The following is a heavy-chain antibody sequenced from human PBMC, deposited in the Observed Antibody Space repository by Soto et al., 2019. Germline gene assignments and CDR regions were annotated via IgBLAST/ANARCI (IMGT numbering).Heavy chain of an antibody. CDR3: ARGQEVGAHFFDS. CDR2: IGTAGDT. J-gene: IGHJ4*02. D-gene: IGHD2-15*01. V-gene: IGHV3-13*01. Sequence: GGSLRLSCEASGFTFSGFDMHWVRQPTGKGLEWVSTIGTAGDTYYAASVKGRFTISRDNAKNSLSLQMNSLRAGDTAVYFCARGQEVGAHFFDSWGQGTQVTVSS. CDR1: GFTFSGFD.